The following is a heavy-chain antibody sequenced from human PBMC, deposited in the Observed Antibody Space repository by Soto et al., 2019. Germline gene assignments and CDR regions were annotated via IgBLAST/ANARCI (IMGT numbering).Heavy chain of an antibody. D-gene: IGHD4-17*01. V-gene: IGHV4-61*01. CDR3: ASTTAVPNTLRSRYYFDY. J-gene: IGHJ4*02. Sequence: QVQLQESGPGLLKPSETLSLTCSVSGGSVNNRTYYWSWIRQPPGKRLEWIGYVYYSGTTNYNPSLKSRVSISVDTSKNQFSLSLSSVTDADTALYYCASTTAVPNTLRSRYYFDYWGQGTLVTVSS. CDR2: VYYSGTT. CDR1: GGSVNNRTYY.